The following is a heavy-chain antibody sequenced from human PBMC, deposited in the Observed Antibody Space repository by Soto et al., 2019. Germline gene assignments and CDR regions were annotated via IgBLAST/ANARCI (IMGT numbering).Heavy chain of an antibody. CDR1: GYTFTSYY. CDR3: ARDSIAVAGTNWFDP. CDR2: INPSGGST. D-gene: IGHD6-19*01. J-gene: IGHJ5*02. V-gene: IGHV1-46*01. Sequence: SSVKVSCKASGYTFTSYYMHWVRQAPGQGLEWMGIINPSGGSTSYAQKFQGRVTMTRDTSTSTVYMELSSLRSEDTAVYYCARDSIAVAGTNWFDPWGQGTLVTVSS.